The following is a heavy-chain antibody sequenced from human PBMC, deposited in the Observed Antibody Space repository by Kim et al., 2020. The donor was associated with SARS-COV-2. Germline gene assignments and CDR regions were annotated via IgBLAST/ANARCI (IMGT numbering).Heavy chain of an antibody. D-gene: IGHD1-7*01. Sequence: YADSVRDRFTIARDTSKDTVYLQMDNLRADDTAVYFGVRDMSLGTAYSFDSWGQGTLVTVSS. J-gene: IGHJ4*02. CDR3: VRDMSLGTAYSFDS. V-gene: IGHV3-53*01.